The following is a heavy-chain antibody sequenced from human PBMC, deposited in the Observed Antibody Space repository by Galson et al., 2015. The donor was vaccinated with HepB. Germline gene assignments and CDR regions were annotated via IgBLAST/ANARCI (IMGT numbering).Heavy chain of an antibody. CDR2: MNPNSGNT. D-gene: IGHD3-10*01. CDR1: GYTFTSYD. J-gene: IGHJ4*02. Sequence: SVKVSCKASGYTFTSYDINWVRQATGQGLEWMGWMNPNSGNTGYAQKFQGRVTMTRNTSISTAYMELSSLRSEDTAVYYCARGHTTYYYGSGSYALDYWGQGTLVTVSS. V-gene: IGHV1-8*01. CDR3: ARGHTTYYYGSGSYALDY.